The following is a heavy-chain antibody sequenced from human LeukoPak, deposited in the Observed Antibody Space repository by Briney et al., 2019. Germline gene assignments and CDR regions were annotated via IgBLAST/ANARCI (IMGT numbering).Heavy chain of an antibody. J-gene: IGHJ4*02. CDR3: AKGRVGSGWYRFDY. V-gene: IGHV3-30*18. CDR2: ISYDGSNK. CDR1: GFTFSSYG. D-gene: IGHD6-19*01. Sequence: GGSLRPSCAASGFTFSSYGMHWVRQAPGKGLEWVAVISYDGSNKYYADSVKGRFTISRDNSKNTLYLQMNSLRAEDTAVYYCAKGRVGSGWYRFDYWGQGTLVTVSS.